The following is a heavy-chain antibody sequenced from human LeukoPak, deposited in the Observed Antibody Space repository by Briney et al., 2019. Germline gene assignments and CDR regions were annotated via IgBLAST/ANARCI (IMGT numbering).Heavy chain of an antibody. V-gene: IGHV4-59*08. CDR1: GGSISSYY. CDR2: IYYSGST. D-gene: IGHD3-22*01. Sequence: SETLSLTCTVSGGSISSYYWSWIRQPPGKGLEWIGYIYYSGSTNYNPSLKSRVTISVDTSKNQFSLKLSSVTAADTAVYYCARLGYYDSSGYVYWGQGTLVTVSS. J-gene: IGHJ4*02. CDR3: ARLGYYDSSGYVY.